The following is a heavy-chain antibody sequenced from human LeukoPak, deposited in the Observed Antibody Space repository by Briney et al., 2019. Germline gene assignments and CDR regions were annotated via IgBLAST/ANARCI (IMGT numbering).Heavy chain of an antibody. CDR1: GGTFSSYA. D-gene: IGHD3-10*01. CDR3: ARDFLRSVSGPYVDVFDI. Sequence: SVTVSCKASGGTFSSYAISWVRQAPGQGLEWMGGIIPIFGTANYAQKFQGRVTITTDESTSTAYMELSSLRSEDTAVYYCARDFLRSVSGPYVDVFDIWGQGTLVTVSS. J-gene: IGHJ3*02. CDR2: IIPIFGTA. V-gene: IGHV1-69*05.